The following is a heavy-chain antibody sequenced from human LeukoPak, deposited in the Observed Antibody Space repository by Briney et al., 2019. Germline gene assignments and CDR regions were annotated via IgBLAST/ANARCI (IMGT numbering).Heavy chain of an antibody. CDR3: ARVPAKEKWFGDGVAY. D-gene: IGHD3-10*01. CDR1: GGSISSSNW. CDR2: IYHSGST. V-gene: IGHV4-4*02. J-gene: IGHJ4*02. Sequence: PSETLSLTCAVSGGSISSSNWWSWVRQPPGKGLEWIGEIYHSGSTNYNPSLKSRVTISVDKSKSQFSLKLSSVTAADTAVYYCARVPAKEKWFGDGVAYWGQGTLVTVSS.